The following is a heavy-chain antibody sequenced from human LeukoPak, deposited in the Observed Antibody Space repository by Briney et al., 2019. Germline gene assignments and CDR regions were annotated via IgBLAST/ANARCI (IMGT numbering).Heavy chain of an antibody. J-gene: IGHJ6*03. Sequence: SETLSLTCAVYGGSFSGYYWSWIRQPPGKGLEWIGEINHSGSTNYNPSLKSRVTISVDTSKNQFSLKLSSVTAADTAVYYCARSLQLRFYYYYYMDVWGKGTTVTVSS. V-gene: IGHV4-34*01. CDR3: ARSLQLRFYYYYYMDV. CDR2: INHSGST. D-gene: IGHD1-7*01. CDR1: GGSFSGYY.